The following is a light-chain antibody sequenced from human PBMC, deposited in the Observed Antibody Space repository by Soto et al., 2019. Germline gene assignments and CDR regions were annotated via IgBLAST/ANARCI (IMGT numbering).Light chain of an antibody. J-gene: IGKJ5*01. V-gene: IGKV1-9*01. CDR3: QQVNSYPIT. Sequence: DIQLTQSPSFLSASVGDRVTITCRASQGISNYLAWYQQKSGKAPKLLIHAASTLQSGVPSRFSGSGSGTGFTLTIRSLQPEDLATYYCQQVNSYPITFGQGTRLEIK. CDR2: AAS. CDR1: QGISNY.